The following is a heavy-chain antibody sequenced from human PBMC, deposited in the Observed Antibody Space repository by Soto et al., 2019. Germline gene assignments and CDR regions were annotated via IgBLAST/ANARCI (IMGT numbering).Heavy chain of an antibody. V-gene: IGHV1-69*02. CDR2: IIPILGIA. CDR3: ARSTRGGYDQRGLYFDY. Sequence: SVKVSCKASGGTFSSYTISWVRQAPGQGLEWMGRIIPILGIANYAQKFQGRVTITADKSTSTAYMELSSLRSEDTAVYYCARSTRGGYDQRGLYFDYWGQGTLVTVSS. CDR1: GGTFSSYT. J-gene: IGHJ4*02. D-gene: IGHD5-12*01.